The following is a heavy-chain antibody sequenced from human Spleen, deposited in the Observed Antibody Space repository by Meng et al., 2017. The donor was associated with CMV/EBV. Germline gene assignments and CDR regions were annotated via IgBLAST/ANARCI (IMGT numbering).Heavy chain of an antibody. V-gene: IGHV3-23*01. Sequence: GESLKISCEASGLTFSGYSMIWVRQAPGKGLEWVSTISGSGGSTFFADSVKGRFTISRDNSKNTLYLQMNSLRAEDTAVYYCAKGMYEYSNYDYGMDVWGQGTTVTVSS. J-gene: IGHJ6*02. CDR3: AKGMYEYSNYDYGMDV. CDR1: GLTFSGYS. D-gene: IGHD4-11*01. CDR2: ISGSGGST.